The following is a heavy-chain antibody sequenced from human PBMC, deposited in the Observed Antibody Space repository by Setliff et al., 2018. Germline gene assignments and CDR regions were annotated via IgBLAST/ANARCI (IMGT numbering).Heavy chain of an antibody. J-gene: IGHJ4*02. V-gene: IGHV1-18*01. Sequence: GSVKVSCKTSGYSFTNYGINWVRQAPGQGLEWMGWNSVYAREFQGRVTMTIDTPTSTAYMELRSLRSDDTAVYYCARGPPDFVVVPAAAKFDYWGPGTLVTVSS. CDR2: NSV. CDR1: GYSFTNYG. CDR3: ARGPPDFVVVPAAAKFDY. D-gene: IGHD2-2*01.